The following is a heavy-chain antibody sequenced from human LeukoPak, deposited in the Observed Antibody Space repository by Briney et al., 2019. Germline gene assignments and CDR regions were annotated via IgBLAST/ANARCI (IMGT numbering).Heavy chain of an antibody. Sequence: AGGSLRLSCAASGFTFSSYSMNWVRQAPGKGLEWVSSISSSSSYIYYADSVKGRFTISRDNAKNSLYLQMNSLRAEDTAVYYCARDRITIFGVVSGFDYWGQGTLVTVSS. J-gene: IGHJ4*02. CDR2: ISSSSSYI. V-gene: IGHV3-21*01. D-gene: IGHD3-3*01. CDR3: ARDRITIFGVVSGFDY. CDR1: GFTFSSYS.